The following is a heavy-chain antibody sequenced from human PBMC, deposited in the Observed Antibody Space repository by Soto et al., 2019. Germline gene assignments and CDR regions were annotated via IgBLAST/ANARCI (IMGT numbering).Heavy chain of an antibody. CDR1: GFTFSSYA. CDR2: ISYDGSNK. CDR3: ARTTSGLWFGDPDPYYDGMDV. V-gene: IGHV3-30-3*01. J-gene: IGHJ6*02. D-gene: IGHD3-10*01. Sequence: QVQLVESGGGVVQPGRSLRLSCAASGFTFSSYAMHWVRQAPGKGLEWVAVISYDGSNKYYADSVKGRFTISRDNSKNTLYLQMNSLRAEDTAVYYCARTTSGLWFGDPDPYYDGMDVWGQGTTVTVSS.